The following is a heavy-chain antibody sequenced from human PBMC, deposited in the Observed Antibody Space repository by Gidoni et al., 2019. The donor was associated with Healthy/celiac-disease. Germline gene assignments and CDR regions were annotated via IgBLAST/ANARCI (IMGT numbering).Heavy chain of an antibody. CDR1: GGSISSYY. J-gene: IGHJ4*02. D-gene: IGHD3-10*01. CDR2: IYYSGST. Sequence: QVQLQESGPGLVKPSETLSLTCTVSGGSISSYYWSWIRQPPGKGLEWIGYIYYSGSTNYNPSLKSRVTISVDTSKNQFSLKLSSVTAADTAVYYCARDTVPGSGSLDWGQGTLVTVSS. V-gene: IGHV4-59*01. CDR3: ARDTVPGSGSLD.